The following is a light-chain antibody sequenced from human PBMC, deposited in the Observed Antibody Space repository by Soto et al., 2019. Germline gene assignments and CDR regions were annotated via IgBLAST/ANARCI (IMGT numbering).Light chain of an antibody. Sequence: PGERATLSCRASQSVSSSYLAWYQQKPGQAPRLLIYGASSRATGIPDRFSGSGSGTEFTLTISRLEPEDFAVYYCQQYGSSPPYTFGQGTKLEIK. CDR1: QSVSSSY. V-gene: IGKV3-20*01. CDR2: GAS. J-gene: IGKJ2*01. CDR3: QQYGSSPPYT.